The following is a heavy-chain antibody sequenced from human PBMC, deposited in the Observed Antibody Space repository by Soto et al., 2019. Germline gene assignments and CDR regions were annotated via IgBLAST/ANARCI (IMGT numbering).Heavy chain of an antibody. Sequence: SETLSLTCAVSGGSISSSNWWSWVRQPPGKGLEWIGEIYHSGSTNYNPSLKSRVTISVDKSKNQFSLKLSSVTAADTAVYYWARDRSGSYANDAFDIWGQGTMVTVSS. CDR3: ARDRSGSYANDAFDI. CDR2: IYHSGST. D-gene: IGHD1-26*01. V-gene: IGHV4-4*02. CDR1: GGSISSSNW. J-gene: IGHJ3*02.